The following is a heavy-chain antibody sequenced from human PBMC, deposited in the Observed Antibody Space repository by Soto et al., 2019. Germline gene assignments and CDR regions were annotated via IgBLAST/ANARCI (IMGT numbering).Heavy chain of an antibody. CDR1: GVTPGSRA. V-gene: IGHV3-23*01. CDR2: ITATVGDA. J-gene: IGHJ4*02. CDR3: ARGSTDSYPGSRIFDF. Sequence: GGSLRPSCVASGVTPGSRAMSWVRQAPGEGLEWGSTITATVGDAKYADSVRGRFTIPSDNCTKNLHLQMSGRRVEDAAVYYCARGSTDSYPGSRIFDFWGRGALVTVSS. D-gene: IGHD3-10*01.